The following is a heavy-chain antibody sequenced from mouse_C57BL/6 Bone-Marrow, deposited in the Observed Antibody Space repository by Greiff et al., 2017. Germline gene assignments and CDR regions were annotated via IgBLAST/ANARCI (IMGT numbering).Heavy chain of an antibody. J-gene: IGHJ2*01. Sequence: EVQLQESGAELVRPGASVKLSCTASGFNIKDDYMHWVKQRPEQGLEWIGWIDPENGDTEYASKFQGKATITADTSSNTAYLQLSSLTSEDTAVYYCTTSPTTVRFDYWGQGTTLTVSS. D-gene: IGHD1-1*01. CDR1: GFNIKDDY. CDR3: TTSPTTVRFDY. CDR2: IDPENGDT. V-gene: IGHV14-4*01.